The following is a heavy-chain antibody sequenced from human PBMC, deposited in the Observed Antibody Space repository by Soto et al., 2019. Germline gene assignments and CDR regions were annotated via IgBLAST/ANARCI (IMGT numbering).Heavy chain of an antibody. V-gene: IGHV3-48*01. CDR2: ISGSSKTI. CDR3: ARDGPDY. CDR1: GFTFSSYS. Sequence: EVQLVESGGGLVQPGGSLRLSCAASGFTFSSYSMNWVRQAAGKGLEWLSHISGSSKTIYYADSVKGRFTISRDNAKNSLYLQMNSLRTEDTAVYYCARDGPDYWGQGTLVTVSS. J-gene: IGHJ4*02.